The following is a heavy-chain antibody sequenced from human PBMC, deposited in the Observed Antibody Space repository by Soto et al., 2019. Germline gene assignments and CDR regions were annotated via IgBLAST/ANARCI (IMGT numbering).Heavy chain of an antibody. J-gene: IGHJ3*02. CDR2: ISGGGTYT. CDR1: GFTFSTYA. V-gene: IGHV3-23*01. D-gene: IGHD2-2*01. CDR3: ATRSCSGTSGYSIAFDI. Sequence: EVQLLESGGGLVQPGGSLRLSCAASGFTFSTYAMNWVRQAPGKGLEWVSVISGGGTYTYDADSVKGRFTISRDNSKNTLFQQINRLRAEDSAVYYCATRSCSGTSGYSIAFDIWGQGTMVTVSS.